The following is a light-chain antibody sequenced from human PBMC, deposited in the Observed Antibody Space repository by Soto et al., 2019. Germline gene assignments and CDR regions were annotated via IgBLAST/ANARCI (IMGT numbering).Light chain of an antibody. Sequence: VVSRFRLSRRFTLGQPSYISCRSSQSVVYSDGNTYLSWLQQRPGQPPRLLIYKISNRFSGVPDRFSGTGAGPDSTLKISRVEAADAGVYYCMQAAQFPWTFRQGTKVDIK. J-gene: IGKJ1*01. CDR3: MQAAQFPWT. CDR1: QSVVYSDGNTY. V-gene: IGKV2-24*01. CDR2: KIS.